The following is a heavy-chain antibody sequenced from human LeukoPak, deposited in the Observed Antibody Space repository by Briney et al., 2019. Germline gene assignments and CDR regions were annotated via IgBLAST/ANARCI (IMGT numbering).Heavy chain of an antibody. D-gene: IGHD6-19*01. V-gene: IGHV4-34*01. Sequence: PSETLSLTCAVYGGSFSGYYWSWIRQPPGKGREWIGEINHSGSTNYNPSLKSRVTMSVDTSKDQFSLKLSSVTAADTAVYYCARGGIAVAGTGYYYYYYGMDVWGQGTTVTVSS. J-gene: IGHJ6*02. CDR2: INHSGST. CDR1: GGSFSGYY. CDR3: ARGGIAVAGTGYYYYYYGMDV.